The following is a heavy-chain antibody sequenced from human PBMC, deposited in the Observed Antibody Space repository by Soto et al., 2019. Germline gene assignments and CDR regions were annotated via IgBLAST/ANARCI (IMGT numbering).Heavy chain of an antibody. D-gene: IGHD3-22*01. V-gene: IGHV4-39*01. CDR1: GGSISSSSYY. J-gene: IGHJ3*02. CDR2: IYYSGST. Sequence: SETLSLTCTVSGGSISSSSYYWGWIRQPPGKGLEWIGSIYYSGSTYYNPSLKSRVTISVDTSKNQFPLKLSSVTAADTAVYYCARPSSSGPIWGIAFDIWGQGTMVTVSS. CDR3: ARPSSSGPIWGIAFDI.